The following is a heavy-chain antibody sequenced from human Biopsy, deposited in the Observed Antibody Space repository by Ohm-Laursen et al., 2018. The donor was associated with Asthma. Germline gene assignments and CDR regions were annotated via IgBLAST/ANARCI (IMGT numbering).Heavy chain of an antibody. Sequence: SVKLSCKSLGGTFNTYVIGWGRQAPGQGREWKGGINSGSCNTAYPQKSQDRVTITTDDSTSTVYMELSSLRSEDTAVYYCARKAGSCISRTCYSLDFWGQGTLVTVSS. CDR1: GGTFNTYV. CDR2: INSGSCNT. D-gene: IGHD2-2*01. V-gene: IGHV1-69*05. CDR3: ARKAGSCISRTCYSLDF. J-gene: IGHJ4*02.